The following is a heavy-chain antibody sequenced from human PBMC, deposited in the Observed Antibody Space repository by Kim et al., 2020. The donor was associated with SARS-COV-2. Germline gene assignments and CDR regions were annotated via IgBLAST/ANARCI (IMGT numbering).Heavy chain of an antibody. CDR3: ARVPSGHDYGDSEDAFDI. CDR2: IYHSGST. Sequence: SETLSLTCAVSGGSISSSNWWSWVRQPPGKGLEWIGEIYHSGSTNYNPSLKSRVTISVDKSKNQFSLKLSSVTAADTAVYYCARVPSGHDYGDSEDAFDIWGQGTMVTVSS. J-gene: IGHJ3*02. CDR1: GGSISSSNW. D-gene: IGHD4-17*01. V-gene: IGHV4-4*02.